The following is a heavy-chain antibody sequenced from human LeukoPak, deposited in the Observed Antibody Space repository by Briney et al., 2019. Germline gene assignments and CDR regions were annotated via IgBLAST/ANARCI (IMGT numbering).Heavy chain of an antibody. D-gene: IGHD2-15*01. Sequence: GGSLRLSCAASGFTFSSYAMSWVRQAPGKGLEWVSAISGSGGSTYYADSVKCRFTISRDNSKNTLYLQMNSLRAEDTAVYYCAKVGDGGGSSYFDYWGQGTLVTVSS. CDR2: ISGSGGST. CDR3: AKVGDGGGSSYFDY. J-gene: IGHJ4*02. CDR1: GFTFSSYA. V-gene: IGHV3-23*01.